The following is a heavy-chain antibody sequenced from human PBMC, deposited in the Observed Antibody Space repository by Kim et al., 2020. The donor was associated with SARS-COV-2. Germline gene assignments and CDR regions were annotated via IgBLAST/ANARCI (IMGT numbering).Heavy chain of an antibody. CDR1: GFTFSSYD. CDR2: IGTAGDT. J-gene: IGHJ3*02. D-gene: IGHD3-22*01. Sequence: GGSLRLSCAASGFTFSSYDMHWVRQATGKGLEWVSAIGTAGDTYYPGSVKGRFTISRENAKNSLYLQMNSLRAGDTAVYYCARSVYYYDSSGYYYDAFDIWGQGTMVTVSS. CDR3: ARSVYYYDSSGYYYDAFDI. V-gene: IGHV3-13*01.